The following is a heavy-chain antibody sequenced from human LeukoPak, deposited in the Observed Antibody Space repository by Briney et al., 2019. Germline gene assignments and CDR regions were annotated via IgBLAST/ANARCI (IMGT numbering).Heavy chain of an antibody. CDR3: ASQYYYGSGSYSIGY. D-gene: IGHD3-10*01. J-gene: IGHJ4*02. CDR2: ISSSSGTI. V-gene: IGHV3-48*02. CDR1: GFTFTTYS. Sequence: PGGSLRLSCAASGFTFTTYSMNWVRQAPGKGLEWVSYISSSSGTIYYADSVKGRFTISRDKAKNSLYLQMNSLRDEDTAVYYCASQYYYGSGSYSIGYWGQGTLVTVSS.